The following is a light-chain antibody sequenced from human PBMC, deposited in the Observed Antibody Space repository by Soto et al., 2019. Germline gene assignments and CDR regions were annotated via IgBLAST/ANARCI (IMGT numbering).Light chain of an antibody. CDR2: DAS. V-gene: IGKV3-11*01. Sequence: EIVLTQSPATLSLSPGERATLSCRASQSVSNYLAWYQQKPGQAPRLLIYDASNRTTGIPARFSGSGSGTDFTLSISSLEPDDFAVYYCQQRVSWPRLTFGGGTKVDIK. J-gene: IGKJ4*01. CDR1: QSVSNY. CDR3: QQRVSWPRLT.